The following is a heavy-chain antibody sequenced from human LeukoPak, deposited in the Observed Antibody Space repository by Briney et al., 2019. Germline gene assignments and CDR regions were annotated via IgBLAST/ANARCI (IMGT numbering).Heavy chain of an antibody. D-gene: IGHD2-2*01. V-gene: IGHV3-48*01. CDR2: ISGSSSTI. CDR3: AREEYQLQDYYYYYMDV. CDR1: GFTFSSYS. Sequence: GGSLGLSCAASGFTFSSYSMNWVRQAPGKGLEWVSYISGSSSTIYHADSVKGRFTISRDNAKNSLYLQMNSLRAEDTAVYYCAREEYQLQDYYYYYMDVWGKGTTVTVSS. J-gene: IGHJ6*03.